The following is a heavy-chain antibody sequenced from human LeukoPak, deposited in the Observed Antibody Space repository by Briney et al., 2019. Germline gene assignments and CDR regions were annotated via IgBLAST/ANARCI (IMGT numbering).Heavy chain of an antibody. CDR2: IYWDDDK. CDR3: AHWYYYDSSGYYSFDY. CDR1: GFSLSTSGVG. D-gene: IGHD3-22*01. Sequence: SGPTLVKPPQTLTLTCTFSGFSLSTSGVGVGWIRQPPVKALEWLALIYWDDDKRYSPSLKSRLTITKDTSKNQVVLTMTNMDPVDTATYYCAHWYYYDSSGYYSFDYWGQGTLVTVSS. V-gene: IGHV2-5*02. J-gene: IGHJ4*02.